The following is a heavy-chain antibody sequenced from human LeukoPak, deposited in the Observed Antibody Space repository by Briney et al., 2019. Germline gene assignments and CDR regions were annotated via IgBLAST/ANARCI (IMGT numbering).Heavy chain of an antibody. CDR2: INVANGNT. CDR3: ARGLPLGFCTYGVCYPPKHLAF. V-gene: IGHV1-3*01. Sequence: ASVNVSCKASGYTFTGYAMYWVREAPGQRVECMGWINVANGNTKYSQEFQGRLTINRDTSISAAHIELSSLTSDDTAVYFCARGLPLGFCTYGVCYPPKHLAFWGQGTLVTVSS. J-gene: IGHJ4*02. D-gene: IGHD2-8*01. CDR1: GYTFTGYA.